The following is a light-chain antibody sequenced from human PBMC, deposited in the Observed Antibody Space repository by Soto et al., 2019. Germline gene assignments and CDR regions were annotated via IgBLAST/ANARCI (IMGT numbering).Light chain of an antibody. CDR3: GSYTTTYVRI. J-gene: IGLJ1*01. Sequence: QSALTQPASVSGSPGQSITISCTGTSSDVGRYNYVSWYQQYPGRAPKLIIYEVTNRPSGVSDRFSCSKSGNVASLTISGLHAADEADYYCGSYTTTYVRIFGTGTKVTVL. V-gene: IGLV2-14*01. CDR1: SSDVGRYNY. CDR2: EVT.